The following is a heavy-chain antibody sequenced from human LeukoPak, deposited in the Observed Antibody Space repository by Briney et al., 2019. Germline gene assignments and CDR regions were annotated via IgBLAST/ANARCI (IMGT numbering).Heavy chain of an antibody. CDR2: IYSGGST. Sequence: GGSLRLSCAASGFTFSSYGMHWVRQAPGKGLEWVSVIYSGGSTYYADSVKGRFTISRDNSKNTLYLQMSSLRVEDTAVYYCARDQRGIPHWGQGTLVTVSS. J-gene: IGHJ4*02. D-gene: IGHD3-16*01. CDR3: ARDQRGIPH. CDR1: GFTFSSYG. V-gene: IGHV3-NL1*01.